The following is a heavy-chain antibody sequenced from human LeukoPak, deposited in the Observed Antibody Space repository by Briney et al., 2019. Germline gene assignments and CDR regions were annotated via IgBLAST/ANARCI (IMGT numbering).Heavy chain of an antibody. CDR2: ISPTGSTT. D-gene: IGHD6-6*01. CDR3: ARGPNSSWSGLDF. V-gene: IGHV3-74*01. J-gene: IGHJ4*02. CDR1: GFSFSGHW. Sequence: GGSLRLSCTASGFSFSGHWMHWARHLPGKGLVWVSRISPTGSTTSYADSVKGRFTVSRDNAKNTLYLQVNNLRAEDTAVYYCARGPNSSWSGLDFWGQGTLLTVSS.